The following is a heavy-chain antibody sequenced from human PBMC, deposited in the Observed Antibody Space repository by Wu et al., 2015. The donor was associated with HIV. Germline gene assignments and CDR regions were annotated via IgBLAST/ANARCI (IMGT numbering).Heavy chain of an antibody. CDR3: ATWKVVADSLRLDY. Sequence: QVQLLQSGGEMKEPGASVKVSCKASGYTFSTYTITWVRQAPGQGLQWMGWISTSDGNTNYAQEFQGRVTMTTDTSTTTAYMELRSLTSDDTAVYYCATWKVVADSLRLDYVGPGNPGHRLL. D-gene: IGHD2-15*01. CDR2: ISTSDGNT. CDR1: GYTFSTYT. V-gene: IGHV1-18*01. J-gene: IGHJ4*02.